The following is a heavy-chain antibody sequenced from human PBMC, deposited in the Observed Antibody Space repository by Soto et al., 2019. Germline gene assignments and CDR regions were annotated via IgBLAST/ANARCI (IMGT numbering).Heavy chain of an antibody. CDR2: IYYSGST. V-gene: IGHV4-31*03. CDR3: AADYTLYYFDY. CDR1: GGSISSGCYY. D-gene: IGHD4-4*01. Sequence: TLSLPCTVSGGSISSGCYYWSWSRQHPGKGLEWIGYIYYSGSTYYNPSLKIRVTISVDTSKNQFSLKLSSVTAADTAVYYCAADYTLYYFDYWGQGTLGTVSS. J-gene: IGHJ4*02.